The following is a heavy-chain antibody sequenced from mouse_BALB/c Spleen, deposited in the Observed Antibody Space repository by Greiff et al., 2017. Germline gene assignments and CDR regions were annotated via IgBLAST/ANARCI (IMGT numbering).Heavy chain of an antibody. CDR3: ARGPKEYYFDY. Sequence: EVKLVESGGGLVKPGGSLKLSCAASGFTFSSYTMSWVRQTPEKRLEWVATISSGGGNTYYPDSVKGRFTISRDNAKNNLYLQMSSLRSEDTAMYYCARGPKEYYFDYWGQGTTLTVSS. V-gene: IGHV5-9*03. CDR1: GFTFSSYT. J-gene: IGHJ2*01. CDR2: ISSGGGNT.